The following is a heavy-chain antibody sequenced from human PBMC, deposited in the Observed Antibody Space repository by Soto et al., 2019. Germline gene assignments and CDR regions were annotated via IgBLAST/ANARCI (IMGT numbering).Heavy chain of an antibody. Sequence: EVQLLESGGGLVQPGGSLRLSCAAFGFTFNNFAMSWVRQAPGKGLEWVSGISDDGHDTFYADSVKGRFTITKDTSKNQVVLTMTNMDPVDTATYYCAPEDGLYGSGTFYFWGQGTLVTVSS. CDR1: GFTFNNFA. D-gene: IGHD3-10*01. CDR3: APEDGLYGSGTFYF. J-gene: IGHJ4*02. V-gene: IGHV3-23*01. CDR2: ISDDGHDT.